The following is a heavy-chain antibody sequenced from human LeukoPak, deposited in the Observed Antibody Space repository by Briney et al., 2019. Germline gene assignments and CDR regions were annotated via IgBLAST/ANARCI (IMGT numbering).Heavy chain of an antibody. CDR2: ISGSGGST. CDR3: AKDSVYYGSGSTAY. V-gene: IGHV3-23*01. D-gene: IGHD3-10*01. Sequence: PGGSPRLSCAASGFTFSSYAMSWVRQAPGKGLEWVSAISGSGGSTYYADSVKGRFTISRDNSKNTLYLQMNSLRAEDTAVYYCAKDSVYYGSGSTAYWGQGTLVTVSS. CDR1: GFTFSSYA. J-gene: IGHJ4*02.